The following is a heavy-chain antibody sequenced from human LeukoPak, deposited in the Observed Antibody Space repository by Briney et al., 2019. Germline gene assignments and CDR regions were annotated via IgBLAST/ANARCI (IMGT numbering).Heavy chain of an antibody. V-gene: IGHV1-18*01. D-gene: IGHD6-13*01. CDR2: ISAYNGNT. CDR1: GYTFTAYG. CDR3: ARDGVRWAAASWFDP. Sequence: ASVKVSCKASGYTFTAYGISWVRQAPGQGLEWMGWISAYNGNTNYAQKVQGRVTMTTDTSTSTAYMELRSLRSDDTAVYYCARDGVRWAAASWFDPWGQGTLVTVSS. J-gene: IGHJ5*02.